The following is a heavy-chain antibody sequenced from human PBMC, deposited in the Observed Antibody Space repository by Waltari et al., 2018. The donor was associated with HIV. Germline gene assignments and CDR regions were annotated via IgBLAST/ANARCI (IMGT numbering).Heavy chain of an antibody. CDR3: ARDGARQWLVQGGFDY. J-gene: IGHJ4*02. D-gene: IGHD6-19*01. Sequence: EVQLVESGGGLVKPGGSLRLSCAVSGFTFSTYSMSWVRRGPGKGLERVGGIRSSDLYIYYADSVKGRFTSARDNAKNSLFRQMDSLRAEDTAVYYCARDGARQWLVQGGFDYWGQGALVTVSS. V-gene: IGHV3-21*01. CDR2: IRSSDLYI. CDR1: GFTFSTYS.